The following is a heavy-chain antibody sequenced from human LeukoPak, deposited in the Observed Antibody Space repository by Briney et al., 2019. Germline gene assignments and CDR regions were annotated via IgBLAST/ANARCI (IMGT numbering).Heavy chain of an antibody. CDR2: IIPILGIA. CDR3: ARDYVVTTNYYYYYGMDV. J-gene: IGHJ6*02. V-gene: IGHV1-69*04. Sequence: ASVKVSCKASGGTFSSYAISWVRQAPGQGLEWMGRIIPILGIANYAQKFQGRVTITVDKSTSTAYMELSSLRSEDTAVYYCARDYVVTTNYYYYYGMDVWGQGTTVTVSS. D-gene: IGHD4-17*01. CDR1: GGTFSSYA.